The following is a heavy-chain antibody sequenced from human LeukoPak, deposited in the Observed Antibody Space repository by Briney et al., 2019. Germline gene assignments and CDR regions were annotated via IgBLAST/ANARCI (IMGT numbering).Heavy chain of an antibody. CDR3: AGVDEQPFDLATRYYYYMDV. D-gene: IGHD3-9*01. CDR1: GGTFSSYA. V-gene: IGHV1-69*05. J-gene: IGHJ6*03. Sequence: ASVKVSCKASGGTFSSYAISWVRQAPGQGLEWMGGIIPIFGTANYAQKFQGRVTITTDESTSTAYMELSSLRSEDTAVYYCAGVDEQPFDLATRYYYYMDVWGKGTTVTVSS. CDR2: IIPIFGTA.